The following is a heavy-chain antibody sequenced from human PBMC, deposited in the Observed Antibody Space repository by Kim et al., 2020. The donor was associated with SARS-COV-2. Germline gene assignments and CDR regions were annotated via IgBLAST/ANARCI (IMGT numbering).Heavy chain of an antibody. J-gene: IGHJ6*02. CDR2: IYYSGST. CDR3: ARSRSSSWLGKEYYYYGMDV. D-gene: IGHD6-13*01. V-gene: IGHV4-31*03. Sequence: SETLSLTCTVSGGSISSGGYYWSWIRQHPGKGLEWIGYIYYSGSTYYNPSLKSRVTISVDTSKNQFSLKLSSVTAADTAVYYCARSRSSSWLGKEYYYYGMDVWGQGTTVTVSS. CDR1: GGSISSGGYY.